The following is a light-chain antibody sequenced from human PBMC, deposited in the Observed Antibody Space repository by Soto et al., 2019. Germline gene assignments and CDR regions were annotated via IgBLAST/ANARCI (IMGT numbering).Light chain of an antibody. CDR3: RQVNSLPRQ. Sequence: IQMTQSPSTLSASIGDRVTITCRASQGIGVRLAWFQQTPGKAPQYLIQSASTLQSGVPSRFSGSGSGTQFLLTIPTLQPDDLACNYCRQVNSLPRQFGQGT. CDR2: SAS. J-gene: IGKJ5*01. CDR1: QGIGVR. V-gene: IGKV1-12*01.